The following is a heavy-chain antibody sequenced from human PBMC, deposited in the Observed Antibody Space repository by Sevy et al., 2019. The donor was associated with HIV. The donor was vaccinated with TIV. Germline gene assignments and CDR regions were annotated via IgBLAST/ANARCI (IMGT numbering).Heavy chain of an antibody. Sequence: GGSLRLSCAASGFTFSSYVMHWARQAPGKGLEWVAVISYDGSEKYHADSVKGRFTISRDNSKNTLYLQMNSLRTEDTAVYYCARAQGVLLWFGEFPLWGQGTLVTVSS. V-gene: IGHV3-30*04. CDR2: ISYDGSEK. D-gene: IGHD3-10*01. CDR1: GFTFSSYV. J-gene: IGHJ4*02. CDR3: ARAQGVLLWFGEFPL.